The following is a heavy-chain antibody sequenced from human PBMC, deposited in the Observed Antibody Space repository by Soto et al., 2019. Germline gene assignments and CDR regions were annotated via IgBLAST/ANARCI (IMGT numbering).Heavy chain of an antibody. V-gene: IGHV4-34*01. CDR3: AVTGFSSSWVPSPLD. J-gene: IGHJ4*02. CDR1: GASFSAYY. CDR2: ITQSGSA. D-gene: IGHD3-22*01. Sequence: LYISFAVSGASFSAYYWNWIRQPAGNGLEPLVQITQSGSANYNPSLKSRLAMSVDTSKKQFSLKLSSVTAADTAVYYCAVTGFSSSWVPSPLDWGQGTLVTVSS.